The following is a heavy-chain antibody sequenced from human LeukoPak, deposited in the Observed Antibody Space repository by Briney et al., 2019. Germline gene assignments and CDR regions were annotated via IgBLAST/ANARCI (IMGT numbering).Heavy chain of an antibody. CDR1: GFTFSSYS. CDR3: ARVGYYYDNDY. Sequence: GGSLRLSCAASGFTFSSYSMNWVRQAPGKGLEWVANIKQDGSEKYYVDSVKGRFTISRDNARNSLYLQMNSLRAEDTAVYYCARVGYYYDNDYWGQGTLVTVSS. D-gene: IGHD3-22*01. J-gene: IGHJ4*02. V-gene: IGHV3-7*01. CDR2: IKQDGSEK.